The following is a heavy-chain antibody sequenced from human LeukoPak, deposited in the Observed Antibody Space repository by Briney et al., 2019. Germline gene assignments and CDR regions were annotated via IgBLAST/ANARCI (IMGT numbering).Heavy chain of an antibody. CDR1: GGSISSYY. CDR3: ARTSIAARRANAFDI. J-gene: IGHJ3*02. CDR2: IYYSGST. V-gene: IGHV4-59*12. D-gene: IGHD6-6*01. Sequence: SETLSLTCTVSGGSISSYYWSWIRQPPGKGLEWIGYIYYSGSTNYNPSLKSRVTISVDRSKNQFSLKLSSVTAADTAVYYCARTSIAARRANAFDIWGQGTMVTVSS.